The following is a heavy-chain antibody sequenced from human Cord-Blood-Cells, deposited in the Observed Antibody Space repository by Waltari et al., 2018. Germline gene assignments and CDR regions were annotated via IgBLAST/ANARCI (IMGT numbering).Heavy chain of an antibody. CDR1: GFTFSSSA. CDR3: AREVASVGAFDY. CDR2: ISYDGRHK. J-gene: IGHJ4*02. D-gene: IGHD3-16*01. V-gene: IGHV3-30*04. Sequence: QVQLVVSGGGVVQPGRSLRLSCAASGFTFSSSAMHLVRRAPGKGLEWGAVISYDGRHKYYAESVKGRFTISRDNSKNPLYLQMNSLRAEDTAVYYCAREVASVGAFDYWGQGTLVTVSS.